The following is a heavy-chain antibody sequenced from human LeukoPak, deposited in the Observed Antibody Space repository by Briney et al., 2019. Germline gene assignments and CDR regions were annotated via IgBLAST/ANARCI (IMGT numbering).Heavy chain of an antibody. CDR3: ARKAPKKGWFDP. CDR2: THPSGNT. Sequence: SETLSLTCTVSGGSDNSYYWSWIRQPPGKGLEWIGYTHPSGNTNYSPSLKSRVTISIDMSRNQFSLKLSSVTAADTAVYYCARKAPKKGWFDPWGQGTLVTVSS. V-gene: IGHV4-4*09. J-gene: IGHJ5*02. CDR1: GGSDNSYY.